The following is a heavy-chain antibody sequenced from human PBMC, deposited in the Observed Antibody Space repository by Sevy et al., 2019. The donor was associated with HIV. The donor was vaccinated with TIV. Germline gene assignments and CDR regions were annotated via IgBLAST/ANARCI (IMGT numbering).Heavy chain of an antibody. J-gene: IGHJ4*02. D-gene: IGHD2-15*01. Sequence: GGSLRLSCAASGFTFSNAWMSWVRQSPGKGLEWVGRIRSKAGGGTTDYATIVKGKFTISRDDSSAILYLQLTSLETEDTAVYYCTADHRRDGIVVVPFEYWGQGTLVTVSS. CDR2: IRSKAGGGTT. V-gene: IGHV3-15*01. CDR1: GFTFSNAW. CDR3: TADHRRDGIVVVPFEY.